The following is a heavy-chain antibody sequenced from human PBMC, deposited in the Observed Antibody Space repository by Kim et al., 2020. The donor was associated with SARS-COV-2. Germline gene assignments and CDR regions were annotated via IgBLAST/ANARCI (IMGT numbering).Heavy chain of an antibody. J-gene: IGHJ3*02. D-gene: IGHD5-12*01. CDR1: GFTFSNAW. CDR2: IKSKTDGGTT. V-gene: IGHV3-15*01. CDR3: TTWSVVATIYDAFDI. Sequence: GGSLRLSCAASGFTFSNAWMSWVRQAPGKGLEWVGRIKSKTDGGTTDYAAPVKGRFTISRDDSKNTLYLQMNSLKTEDTAVYYCTTWSVVATIYDAFDIWGQGTMVTVSS.